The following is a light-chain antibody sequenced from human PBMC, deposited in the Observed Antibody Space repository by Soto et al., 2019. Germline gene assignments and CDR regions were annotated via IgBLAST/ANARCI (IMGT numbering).Light chain of an antibody. Sequence: AIRMTQSPSSFSASTGDRVTITCRASQGISSYLAWYQQKPGKARKLLIYAASTLQSGVPSRFSGSGSGTDFTLTISCLQSEDFATYYCQQYYSYPPLTFGGGTKVEIK. CDR2: AAS. CDR1: QGISSY. CDR3: QQYYSYPPLT. V-gene: IGKV1-8*01. J-gene: IGKJ4*01.